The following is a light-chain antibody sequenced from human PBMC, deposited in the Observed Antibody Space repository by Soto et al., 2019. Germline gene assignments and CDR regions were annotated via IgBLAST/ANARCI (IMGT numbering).Light chain of an antibody. V-gene: IGKV3-11*01. Sequence: EIVLTQSPATLSLSPGEGAALSCRASQNVDSYLAWYQQKPGQAHRLLIYDTSNRATGIPPRFSGSGSGTDFTLTISSLEPEDVGVYFCQQRRNWPLTFGGGTKVEI. CDR2: DTS. CDR1: QNVDSY. CDR3: QQRRNWPLT. J-gene: IGKJ4*01.